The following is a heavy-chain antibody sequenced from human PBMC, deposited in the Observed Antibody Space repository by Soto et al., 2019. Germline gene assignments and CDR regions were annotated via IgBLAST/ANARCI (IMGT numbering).Heavy chain of an antibody. CDR2: MNPNSGKT. V-gene: IGHV1-8*01. CDR1: GYTFTSYD. CDR3: EPLGMDV. J-gene: IGHJ6*02. Sequence: QVQLVQSGAEVKKPGASVKVSCKASGYTFTSYDINWVRQATGQGLEWMGWMNPNSGKTGHAKKFQGRVTITRNTSMSTAYMEVSSLRSEATAVYYGEPLGMDVWGQGTTVTVSS.